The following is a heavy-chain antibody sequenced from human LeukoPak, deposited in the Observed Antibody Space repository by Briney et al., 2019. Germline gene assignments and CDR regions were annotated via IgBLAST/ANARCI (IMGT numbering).Heavy chain of an antibody. Sequence: PGGSLRLSCAASRFTFSTYSMNWVRQAPGKGLEWVSYISSSSSTIYYADSVRGRFAISRDNAKNSLYLQMNSLRAEDTAVYYCARVLHKRNYDSSVYYGYWGQGTLVTVSS. J-gene: IGHJ4*02. V-gene: IGHV3-48*01. CDR3: ARVLHKRNYDSSVYYGY. CDR1: RFTFSTYS. CDR2: ISSSSSTI. D-gene: IGHD3-22*01.